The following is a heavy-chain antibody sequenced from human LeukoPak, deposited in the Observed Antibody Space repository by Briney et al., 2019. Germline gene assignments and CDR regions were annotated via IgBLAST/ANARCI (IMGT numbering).Heavy chain of an antibody. CDR2: FALEDGEE. D-gene: IGHD1-14*01. V-gene: IGHV1-24*01. CDR3: ATAFAGNLVDD. CDR1: GYTLSDLS. Sequence: GASVKVSCKVSGYTLSDLSMHWVRQAPGKGLEWMGSFALEDGEEVYAQKFQGRVTMTEDTSTDTAYMELSSLRSEDTAVYYCATAFAGNLVDDWGQGTLVTVSS. J-gene: IGHJ4*02.